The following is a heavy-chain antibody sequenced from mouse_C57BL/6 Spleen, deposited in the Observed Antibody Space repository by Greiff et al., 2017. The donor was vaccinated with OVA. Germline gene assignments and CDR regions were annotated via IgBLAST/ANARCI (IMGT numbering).Heavy chain of an antibody. V-gene: IGHV2-5*01. CDR3: AKKNGSNLSRGYFDV. CDR1: GFSLTSYG. Sequence: QVQLKQSGPGLVQPSQSLSITCTVSGFSLTSYGVHWVRQSPGKGLEWLGVIWRGGSTDYNAAFMSRLSITKDNSKSQVFFKMNSLQADDTAIYYGAKKNGSNLSRGYFDVWGTGTTVTVSS. D-gene: IGHD1-1*01. J-gene: IGHJ1*03. CDR2: IWRGGST.